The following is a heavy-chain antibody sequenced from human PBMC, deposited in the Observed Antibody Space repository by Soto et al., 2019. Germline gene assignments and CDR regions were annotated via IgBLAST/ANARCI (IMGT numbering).Heavy chain of an antibody. CDR3: GKGWLGGGNCFFLVN. V-gene: IGHV3-30*18. D-gene: IGHD2-15*01. J-gene: IGHJ4*02. Sequence: QVQLVESGGDVVQPGRSLRLSCAASGFTFNNYGMHWVRQAPGKGLEWVAIISNDGTKKNYADSVKGRFTISRDNSKNTLYLQMNSLTPEDTAVYFCGKGWLGGGNCFFLVNWGQGTLVTVSS. CDR1: GFTFNNYG. CDR2: ISNDGTKK.